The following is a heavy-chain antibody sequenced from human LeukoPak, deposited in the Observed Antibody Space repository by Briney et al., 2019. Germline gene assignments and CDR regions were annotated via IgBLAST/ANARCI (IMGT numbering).Heavy chain of an antibody. CDR2: IYYSGST. V-gene: IGHV4-30-4*01. J-gene: IGHJ4*02. D-gene: IGHD2-15*01. CDR1: GGSISSGDYY. CDR3: ARIAAWSVDY. Sequence: SETLSLTCTVSGGSISSGDYYWRWIRQPPGKGLEWIGYIYYSGSTYYNPSLKSRVTISVDTSKNQFSLKLSSVTAADTAVYYCARIAAWSVDYWGQGTLVTVSS.